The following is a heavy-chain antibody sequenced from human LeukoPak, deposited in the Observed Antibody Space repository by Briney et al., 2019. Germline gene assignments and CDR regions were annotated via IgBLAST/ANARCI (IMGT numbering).Heavy chain of an antibody. CDR2: INHSGST. CDR1: GGSFSGYY. V-gene: IGHV4-34*01. D-gene: IGHD2-8*01. CDR3: AIGRSNGWFY. Sequence: SETLSLTCAVYGGSFSGYYWSWIRQPPGKGLEWIGEINHSGSTNYNPSLKSRVTISVDTSKNQFSLKLSSVTAADTAVYYCAIGRSNGWFYWGQGTLVTVSS. J-gene: IGHJ4*02.